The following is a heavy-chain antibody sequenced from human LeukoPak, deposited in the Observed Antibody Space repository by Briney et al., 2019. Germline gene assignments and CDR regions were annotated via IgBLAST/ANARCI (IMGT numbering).Heavy chain of an antibody. Sequence: GGSLRHSCAASGFTFSSYSMNWVRQAPGKGLEWVSSISSSSSYIYYADSVKGRFTISRDNAKNSLYLQMNSLRAEDTAVYYCARGSYSSSWYADYWGQGTLVTVSS. CDR2: ISSSSSYI. J-gene: IGHJ4*02. V-gene: IGHV3-21*01. CDR1: GFTFSSYS. D-gene: IGHD6-13*01. CDR3: ARGSYSSSWYADY.